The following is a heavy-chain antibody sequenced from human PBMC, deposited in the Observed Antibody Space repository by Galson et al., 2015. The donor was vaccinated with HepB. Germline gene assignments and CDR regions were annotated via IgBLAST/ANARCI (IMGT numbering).Heavy chain of an antibody. CDR1: GFTFDDYG. V-gene: IGHV3-20*04. Sequence: SLRLSCAASGFTFDDYGMSWVRQAPGKGLEWVSGINWNGGSTGYVDSVKGRFTISRDNAKNSLYLQMNCLRAEDTAFYYCARRNYYDSSALDYWGQGTLVTVSS. D-gene: IGHD3-22*01. CDR2: INWNGGST. J-gene: IGHJ4*02. CDR3: ARRNYYDSSALDY.